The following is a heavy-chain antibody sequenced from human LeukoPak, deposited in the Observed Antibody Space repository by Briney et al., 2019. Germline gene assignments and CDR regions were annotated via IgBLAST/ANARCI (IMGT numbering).Heavy chain of an antibody. V-gene: IGHV3-53*01. CDR3: TRLLPSSHHFFDS. Sequence: GGSLRLSCAVSGFTVSNDYMSWVRQAPGKGLGWVSVIYGGGDTYYADSVRGRFTISRDNFENTLFLQMDSLRPEDTAVYYCTRLLPSSHHFFDSWGQGTLVTVSS. J-gene: IGHJ4*02. CDR1: GFTVSNDY. D-gene: IGHD6-6*01. CDR2: IYGGGDT.